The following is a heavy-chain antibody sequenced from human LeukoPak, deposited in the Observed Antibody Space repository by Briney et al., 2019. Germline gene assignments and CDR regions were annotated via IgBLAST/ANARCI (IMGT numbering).Heavy chain of an antibody. CDR1: GFTFSSYA. D-gene: IGHD3-3*01. J-gene: IGHJ6*03. V-gene: IGHV3-23*01. Sequence: GGSLRLSCAASGFTFSSYAMSWVRQAPGKGLEWVSAISGSGSSTYYADSVKGRFTISRDNSKNTLYLQMNSLRAEDTAVYYCAKTAHYDFWSGAYHMDVWGKGTTVTVSS. CDR2: ISGSGSST. CDR3: AKTAHYDFWSGAYHMDV.